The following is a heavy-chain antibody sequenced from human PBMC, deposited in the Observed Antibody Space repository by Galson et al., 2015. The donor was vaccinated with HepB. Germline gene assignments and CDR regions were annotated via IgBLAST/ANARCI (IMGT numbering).Heavy chain of an antibody. CDR2: ISSSSSTI. Sequence: SLRLSCAASGFTFSSYSLNWVRQAPGKGLEWVSYISSSSSTIYYADSVKGRFTISRDNAKNSLYLQMNSLRAEDTAVYYCARDYDYGDYVPGGYFQHWGQGTLVTVSS. J-gene: IGHJ1*01. CDR3: ARDYDYGDYVPGGYFQH. V-gene: IGHV3-48*04. D-gene: IGHD4-17*01. CDR1: GFTFSSYS.